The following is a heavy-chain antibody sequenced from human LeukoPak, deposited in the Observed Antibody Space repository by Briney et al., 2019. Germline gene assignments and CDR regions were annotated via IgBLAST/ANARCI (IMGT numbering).Heavy chain of an antibody. Sequence: GGSLRLXCAASGFTFSSYAMSWVRQAPGKGLEWVSAISGSGGSTYYADSVKGRFTISRDNSKNTLYLQMNSLRAEDTAVYYCAKNPDWSGYYYGLAFDIWGQGTMVTVSS. D-gene: IGHD3-22*01. CDR3: AKNPDWSGYYYGLAFDI. V-gene: IGHV3-23*01. CDR1: GFTFSSYA. J-gene: IGHJ3*02. CDR2: ISGSGGST.